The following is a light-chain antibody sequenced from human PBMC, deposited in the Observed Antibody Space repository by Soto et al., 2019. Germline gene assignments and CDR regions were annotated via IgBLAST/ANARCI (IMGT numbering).Light chain of an antibody. CDR2: DAS. Sequence: EVVMTQSPATLSVSPGERATLSCRASQSGNANSAWHQQKPGQAPRLLIHDASNRATGIQARFSGSGFGIELILTLSSQQSEDFAVYYCEEYNTWLWTFGQGTKVEI. CDR1: QSGNAN. V-gene: IGKV3-15*01. J-gene: IGKJ1*01. CDR3: EEYNTWLWT.